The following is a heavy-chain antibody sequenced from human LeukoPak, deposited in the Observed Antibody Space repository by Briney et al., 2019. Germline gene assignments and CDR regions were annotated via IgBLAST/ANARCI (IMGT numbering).Heavy chain of an antibody. CDR1: GGAFTGYY. V-gene: IGHV4-34*01. CDR3: ARGSPLGRNWFDP. Sequence: PSETLSLTCAGSGGAFTGYYWSWIRQPPGKGLEWIGEINHSGATNYNPSLKSRVTISVDTSKNQFSLRLSSVTAADTAVYYCARGSPLGRNWFDPWGQGTLVTVSS. CDR2: INHSGAT. J-gene: IGHJ5*02.